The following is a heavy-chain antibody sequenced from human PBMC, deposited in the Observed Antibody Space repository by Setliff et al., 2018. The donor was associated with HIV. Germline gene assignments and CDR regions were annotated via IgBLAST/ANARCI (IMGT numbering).Heavy chain of an antibody. CDR2: ITYSGST. J-gene: IGHJ6*02. Sequence: SETLSLTCSVSGGSISRVGYYWSWIRQHPGKGQEWIGYITYSGSTYYNPSLMSRVSISTDTSKNQFSLKLTSVTAADTAVYYCARVGSGIQETVFGMDIWGQGTTVTVSS. CDR1: GGSISRVGYY. CDR3: ARVGSGIQETVFGMDI. D-gene: IGHD5-18*01. V-gene: IGHV4-31*03.